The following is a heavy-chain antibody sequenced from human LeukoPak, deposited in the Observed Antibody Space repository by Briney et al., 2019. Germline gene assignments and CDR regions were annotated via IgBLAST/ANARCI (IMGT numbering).Heavy chain of an antibody. V-gene: IGHV1-69*04. CDR2: IIPILGIA. J-gene: IGHJ4*02. CDR3: AKGAYTYGKSPYDY. CDR1: GGTSSSYA. Sequence: SVQVSCKASGGTSSSYAISWVRQAPGQGLEWMGRIIPILGIANYAQKFQGRVTITADKSTSTAYMELSSLRSEDTAVYYCAKGAYTYGKSPYDYWGQGTLVTVSS. D-gene: IGHD5-18*01.